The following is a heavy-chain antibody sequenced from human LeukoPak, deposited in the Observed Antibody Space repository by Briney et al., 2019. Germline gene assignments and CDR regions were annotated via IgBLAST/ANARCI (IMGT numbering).Heavy chain of an antibody. CDR2: ISGSGTTT. V-gene: IGHV3-23*01. CDR1: VFTFRNYA. J-gene: IGHJ4*02. CDR3: AKGFQLMTTVTCVED. Sequence: GGSPRLSCVASVFTFRNYAMSWVRQAPGKGLEWVSVISGSGTTTYYADSVKGRFTISRDNSKNTLYLQMNSLRAEDTAVYYCAKGFQLMTTVTCVEDWGQGTLVTVSS. D-gene: IGHD4-17*01.